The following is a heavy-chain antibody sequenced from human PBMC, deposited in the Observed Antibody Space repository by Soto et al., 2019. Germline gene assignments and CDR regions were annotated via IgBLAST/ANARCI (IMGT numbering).Heavy chain of an antibody. Sequence: ASVKVSCKASGYTFTSYGISWVRQAPGQGLERMGWISAYNGNTNYAQKLQGRVTMTTDTSTSTAYMELRSLRSDDTAVYYCARDTQDIVVVPAAMPGFLGGWFDPWGQGTLVTVSS. CDR2: ISAYNGNT. CDR3: ARDTQDIVVVPAAMPGFLGGWFDP. CDR1: GYTFTSYG. D-gene: IGHD2-2*01. J-gene: IGHJ5*02. V-gene: IGHV1-18*01.